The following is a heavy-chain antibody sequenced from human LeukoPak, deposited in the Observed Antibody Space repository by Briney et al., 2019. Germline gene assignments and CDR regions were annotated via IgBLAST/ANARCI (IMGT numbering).Heavy chain of an antibody. CDR2: IYYPGTT. CDR3: ARHLIGTYAFDI. V-gene: IGHV4-39*01. J-gene: IGHJ3*02. CDR1: GDSFSSRTYF. D-gene: IGHD2-8*01. Sequence: PSETLSLTCTVSGDSFSSRTYFWAWIRQPPGKGLEWIASIYYPGTTFYNPSLKSRVTISVDTSNNQFSLKLSSVTAADTAVYYCARHLIGTYAFDIWGQGTMVTVSS.